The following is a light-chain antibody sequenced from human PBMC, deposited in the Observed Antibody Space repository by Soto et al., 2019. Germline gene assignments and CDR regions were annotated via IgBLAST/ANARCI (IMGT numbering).Light chain of an antibody. Sequence: QSVLTQPPSASGTPGQRVTISCSGSNSNIGSNTVNWYQQLPGTAPKLLIYYDNLRPSGVPDRISGSKSGTSASLTIIGLQAEDEADYYCQSYDSSLSGSGVFGGGTKLTVL. V-gene: IGLV1-44*01. CDR3: QSYDSSLSGSGV. J-gene: IGLJ3*02. CDR2: YDN. CDR1: NSNIGSNT.